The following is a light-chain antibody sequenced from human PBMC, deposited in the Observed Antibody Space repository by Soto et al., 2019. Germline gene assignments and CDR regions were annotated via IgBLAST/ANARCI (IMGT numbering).Light chain of an antibody. Sequence: EIVLTQSPATLSSFPGDRVTLSCRASQAVNTRLAWYQHRPGQAPRLLIYLASNSAAGVPARFSGSGSGTDFTLTNHHAEPGDFAVYYCHQRKNWPRTFGQGTKVDIK. CDR2: LAS. J-gene: IGKJ1*01. CDR3: HQRKNWPRT. CDR1: QAVNTR. V-gene: IGKV3-11*01.